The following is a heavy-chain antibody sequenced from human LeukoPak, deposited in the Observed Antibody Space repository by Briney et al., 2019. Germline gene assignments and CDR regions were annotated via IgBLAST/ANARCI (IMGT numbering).Heavy chain of an antibody. CDR1: RESFSDYN. V-gene: IGHV4-34*01. D-gene: IGHD3-10*01. Sequence: SSGTLSVTCAVHRESFSDYNWSWIRQPPGKGLEWIGEINRSGGANYNPSLKSRVTISVDTSKNQFSLKLSSVTAADTAVYYCARVPYYYGSGSWTSGDAFDIWGQGTMVTVSS. CDR2: INRSGGA. CDR3: ARVPYYYGSGSWTSGDAFDI. J-gene: IGHJ3*02.